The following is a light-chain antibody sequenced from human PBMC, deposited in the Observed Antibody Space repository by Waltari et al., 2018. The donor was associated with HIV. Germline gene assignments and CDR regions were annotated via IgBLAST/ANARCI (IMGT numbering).Light chain of an antibody. J-gene: IGLJ3*02. V-gene: IGLV6-57*03. CDR3: QSYDSSTHWV. Sequence: NFMLTQPHSVSESPGKTVTISCTRSSGSIASNYVQWYQQRPGSAPTTVIYEDNQRPSGVPVRFSGSIDSSSNSASLTISGLKTEDEADYYCQSYDSSTHWVFGGGTKLTVL. CDR2: EDN. CDR1: SGSIASNY.